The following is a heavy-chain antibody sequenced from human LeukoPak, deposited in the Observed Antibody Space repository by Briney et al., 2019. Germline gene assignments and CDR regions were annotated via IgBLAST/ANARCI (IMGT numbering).Heavy chain of an antibody. Sequence: GGSLRLSCAASGFTFSDFYMSWIRQAPGKGLEWVSYISSSGTTIYYADSVTGRFTISRDNAKDSLYLQMNSLRAEDTAVYYCARTGFHRDLDYWGQGILVTVSS. D-gene: IGHD1-14*01. CDR2: ISSSGTTI. J-gene: IGHJ4*02. V-gene: IGHV3-11*01. CDR1: GFTFSDFY. CDR3: ARTGFHRDLDY.